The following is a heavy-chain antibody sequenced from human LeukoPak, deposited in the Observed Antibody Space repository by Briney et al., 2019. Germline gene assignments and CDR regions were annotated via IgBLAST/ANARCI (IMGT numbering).Heavy chain of an antibody. CDR3: ASRHCSGGGCYFAGADPFDY. CDR1: GFTFSSTY. V-gene: IGHV3-53*01. J-gene: IGHJ4*02. D-gene: IGHD2-15*01. Sequence: GGSLRLSCAASGFTFSSTYMSWVRQAPGKGLEWVSVIYSGGNIYYIDSVKGRFTISRDTSKNTLYLQMNSLRAEDTAVYYCASRHCSGGGCYFAGADPFDYWGQGTLVTVCS. CDR2: IYSGGNI.